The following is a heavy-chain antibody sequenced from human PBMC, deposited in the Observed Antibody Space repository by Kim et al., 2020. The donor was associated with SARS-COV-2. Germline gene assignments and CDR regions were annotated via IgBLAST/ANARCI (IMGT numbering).Heavy chain of an antibody. V-gene: IGHV3-33*01. CDR2: TYYDGSNK. Sequence: GGSLRLSCAASGFTFSSSGMHWVRQAPGKGLEWMAVTYYDGSNKYSTDSVKGRFTISRDNSKNTLYMQMNSLRAEDTAVYYCARAYSSRWYAMDVWGQGT. CDR1: GFTFSSSG. CDR3: ARAYSSRWYAMDV. J-gene: IGHJ6*02. D-gene: IGHD6-13*01.